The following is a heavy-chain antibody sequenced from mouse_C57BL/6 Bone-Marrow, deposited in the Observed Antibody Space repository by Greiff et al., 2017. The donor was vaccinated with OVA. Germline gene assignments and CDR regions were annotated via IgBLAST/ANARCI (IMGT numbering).Heavy chain of an antibody. CDR2: IRLKSDNYAT. CDR1: GFTFSNYW. CDR3: TALLRFAY. Sequence: EVHLVESGGGLVQPGGSMKLSCVASGFTFSNYWMNWVRQSPEKGLEWVAQIRLKSDNYATHYAESVKGRFTISRDDSKSSVYLQMNNLRDEDTGIYYCTALLRFAYWGQGTLVTVSA. D-gene: IGHD1-1*01. V-gene: IGHV6-3*01. J-gene: IGHJ3*01.